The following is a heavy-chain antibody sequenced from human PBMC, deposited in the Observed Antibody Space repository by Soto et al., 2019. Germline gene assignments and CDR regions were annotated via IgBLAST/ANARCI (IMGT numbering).Heavy chain of an antibody. V-gene: IGHV3-64D*06. CDR3: VRGGGAYAGSSLWFDY. D-gene: IGHD3-16*01. J-gene: IGHJ5*01. Sequence: PXGSLRLSCSAAGFTFSQSAMHWVRQAPGKGLEYVAAIVSNGASTFYPGSVKGRFIISRDNSKNTLFLQMNTLRPDDTAVYYCVRGGGAYAGSSLWFDYWGQGTLVTVSS. CDR2: IVSNGAST. CDR1: GFTFSQSA.